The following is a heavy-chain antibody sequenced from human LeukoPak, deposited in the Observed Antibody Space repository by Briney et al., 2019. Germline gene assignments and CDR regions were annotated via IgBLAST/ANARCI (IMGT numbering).Heavy chain of an antibody. CDR3: ARTSLWFGETYYYYYMDV. V-gene: IGHV4-34*01. CDR2: INHSGST. CDR1: GGSFSGYY. J-gene: IGHJ6*03. Sequence: PETLSLTCAVYGGSFSGYYWSWIRQPPGKGLEWIGEINHSGSTNYNPSLKSRVTISVDTSKNQFSLKLSSVTAADTAVYYCARTSLWFGETYYYYYMDVWGKGTTVTVSS. D-gene: IGHD3-10*01.